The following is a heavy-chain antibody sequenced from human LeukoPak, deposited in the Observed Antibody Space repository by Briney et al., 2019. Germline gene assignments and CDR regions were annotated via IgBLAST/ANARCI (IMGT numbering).Heavy chain of an antibody. D-gene: IGHD3-22*01. V-gene: IGHV3-30-3*01. Sequence: PGGSLRLSCAASGFTFSSYAMHWVRQAPGKGLEWVAVISYDGSNKYYADSVKGRFTISRDNSKNTLYLQMNSLRAEDTAVYYCARLKPPYYYDSSGYPADAFDIWGQGTMVTVSS. CDR2: ISYDGSNK. J-gene: IGHJ3*02. CDR1: GFTFSSYA. CDR3: ARLKPPYYYDSSGYPADAFDI.